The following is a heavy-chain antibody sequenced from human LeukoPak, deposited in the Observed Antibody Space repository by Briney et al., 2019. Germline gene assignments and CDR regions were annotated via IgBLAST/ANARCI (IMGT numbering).Heavy chain of an antibody. D-gene: IGHD2-2*01. CDR3: ARDISDSCDQYYYYYMDV. V-gene: IGHV3-66*02. CDR1: GFTVSSNY. J-gene: IGHJ6*03. CDR2: IYSGGST. Sequence: GGSLRLSCAAAGFTVSSNYMSWVRQAPGKGLEWVSVIYSGGSTYYADSVKGRFTISRDNSKNTLYLQMNSLRAEDTAVYYCARDISDSCDQYYYYYMDVWGKGTTVTVSS.